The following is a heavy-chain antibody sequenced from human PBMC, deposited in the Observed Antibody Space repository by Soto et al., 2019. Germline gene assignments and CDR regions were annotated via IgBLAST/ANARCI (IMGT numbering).Heavy chain of an antibody. V-gene: IGHV1-69*01. Sequence: QVQLVQSGAEVKKPGSSVKVSCKASGGTFSSYAISWVRQAPGQGLEWMGGIIPIFGTANYAQKFQGRVTINADESTSTAYMELSSLRSEDTAVYYCAGQTYYDFWSGYYKIYYYYGMDVWGQGTTVTVSS. D-gene: IGHD3-3*01. CDR1: GGTFSSYA. CDR2: IIPIFGTA. J-gene: IGHJ6*02. CDR3: AGQTYYDFWSGYYKIYYYYGMDV.